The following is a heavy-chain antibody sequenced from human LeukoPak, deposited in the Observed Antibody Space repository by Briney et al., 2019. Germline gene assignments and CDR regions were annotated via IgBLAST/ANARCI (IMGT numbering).Heavy chain of an antibody. D-gene: IGHD6-13*01. CDR3: ARDRIAAAGIRRFDY. J-gene: IGHJ4*02. Sequence: GPSVQVSCKASGGTFSSYAISWVRQASGQGLEWMGGIIPIFGTANYAQKFQGRVTITADESTSTAYMELSSLRSEDTAVYYCARDRIAAAGIRRFDYWGQGTLVTVSS. V-gene: IGHV1-69*13. CDR1: GGTFSSYA. CDR2: IIPIFGTA.